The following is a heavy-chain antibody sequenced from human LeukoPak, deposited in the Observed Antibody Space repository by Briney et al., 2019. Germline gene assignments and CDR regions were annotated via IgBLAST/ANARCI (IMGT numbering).Heavy chain of an antibody. J-gene: IGHJ6*02. D-gene: IGHD6-13*01. V-gene: IGHV1-2*06. CDR3: ASGQLADNTMDV. CDR1: GYTFTGYY. Sequence: ASVKVSCKASGYTFTGYYMHWVRQAPGQGLEWMGRINPNSGGTNYAQKFQGRVTMTRDKSITTAYMELSRLRSDDTAVYSCASGQLADNTMDVWGQGTTVTVSS. CDR2: INPNSGGT.